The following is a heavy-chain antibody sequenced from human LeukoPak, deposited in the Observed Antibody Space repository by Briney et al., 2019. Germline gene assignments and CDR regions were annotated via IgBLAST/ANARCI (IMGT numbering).Heavy chain of an antibody. V-gene: IGHV3-53*01. D-gene: IGHD7-27*01. CDR3: AHNWGSHAFDI. CDR2: IYGGGST. J-gene: IGHJ3*02. CDR1: GFTFSNAW. Sequence: GGSLRLSCAASGFTFSNAWMSWVRQAPGKGLEWVSVIYGGGSTYYADSVKGRFTISRDNSKNTLYLQMNSLRAEDTAVYYCAHNWGSHAFDISGQGTMVTVSS.